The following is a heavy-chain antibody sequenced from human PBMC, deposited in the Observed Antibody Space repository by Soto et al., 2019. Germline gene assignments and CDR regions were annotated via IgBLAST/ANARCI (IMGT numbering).Heavy chain of an antibody. Sequence: QVQLVQSGAEVKKPGASVKVSCKVSGYTLTELSMHWVRQAPRKGLEWMGGFDPEDGETIYAQKFQGRVTMTEDTSTDTAYMELSSLRSEDTAVYYCATQPPRWATPSGNYYYYYMDVWGKGTTVTVSS. CDR1: GYTLTELS. J-gene: IGHJ6*03. D-gene: IGHD2-15*01. V-gene: IGHV1-24*01. CDR2: FDPEDGET. CDR3: ATQPPRWATPSGNYYYYYMDV.